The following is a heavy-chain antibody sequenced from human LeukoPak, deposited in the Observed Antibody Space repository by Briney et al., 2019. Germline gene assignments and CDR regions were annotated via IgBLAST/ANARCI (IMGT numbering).Heavy chain of an antibody. V-gene: IGHV1-2*02. Sequence: GASVTVSCKASGYTFTGYYMHWVRQAPGQGLEWMGWINPNSGGTNYAQKFQGRVTMTRDTSISTAYMELGRLRFDDTAVYSCARSPQILTGENFDYWGQGTLVTVSS. CDR2: INPNSGGT. CDR1: GYTFTGYY. J-gene: IGHJ4*02. D-gene: IGHD3-9*01. CDR3: ARSPQILTGENFDY.